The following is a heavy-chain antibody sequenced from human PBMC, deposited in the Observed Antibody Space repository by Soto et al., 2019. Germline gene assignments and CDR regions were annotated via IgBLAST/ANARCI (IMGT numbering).Heavy chain of an antibody. D-gene: IGHD2-2*01. J-gene: IGHJ5*02. Sequence: QVQLVQSGAEVKKPGASVKVSCKTSGYTFTSYDINWVRQATGQGLEWMGWMNPNSGNTGYAQKFQGRVTMTRKTSISTAYMELSSRRSKGTGVYAWARERPGRLDPWGRGTRVTVSS. V-gene: IGHV1-8*01. CDR3: ARERPGRLDP. CDR1: GYTFTSYD. CDR2: MNPNSGNT.